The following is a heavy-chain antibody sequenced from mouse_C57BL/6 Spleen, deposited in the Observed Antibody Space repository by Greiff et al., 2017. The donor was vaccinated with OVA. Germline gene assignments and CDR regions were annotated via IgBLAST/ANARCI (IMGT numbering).Heavy chain of an antibody. CDR2: IYPRSGNT. D-gene: IGHD1-1*01. J-gene: IGHJ2*01. CDR1: GYTFTSYG. CDR3: ARKGDITTVVATDY. Sequence: VQLQQPGAELVKPGASVKMSCKASGYTFTSYGISWVKQRTGQGLEWIGEIYPRSGNTYYNEKFKGKATLTADKSSSTAYMELRSLTSEDSAVYFCARKGDITTVVATDYWGQGTTLTVSS. V-gene: IGHV1-81*01.